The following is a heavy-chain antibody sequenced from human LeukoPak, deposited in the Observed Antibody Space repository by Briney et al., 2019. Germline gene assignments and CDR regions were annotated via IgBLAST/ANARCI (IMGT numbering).Heavy chain of an antibody. CDR2: IKQDGSDK. V-gene: IGHV3-7*01. D-gene: IGHD3-3*01. J-gene: IGHJ4*02. Sequence: GGSLRLSCAASGFTFSSYAMHWVRQAPGKGLEWVANIKQDGSDKYYVDSVKGRFTISRDNAKNSLYLEMNSLRADDTAVYYCARGLWSGYYRVSLDYWGQGTLVTVSS. CDR1: GFTFSSYA. CDR3: ARGLWSGYYRVSLDY.